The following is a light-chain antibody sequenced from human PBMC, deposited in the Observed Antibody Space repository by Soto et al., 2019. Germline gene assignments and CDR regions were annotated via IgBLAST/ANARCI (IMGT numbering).Light chain of an antibody. V-gene: IGLV2-8*01. CDR2: EVS. Sequence: QSALTQSPSASGSPGQSVTISCTGTSSDVGGYNYVSWYQQHPGKAPKLMIYEVSKRPSGVPDRFSGSKSGNTASLTVSGLQAEDEADYYCSSYAGSIYVFGTGTKVTVL. CDR3: SSYAGSIYV. CDR1: SSDVGGYNY. J-gene: IGLJ1*01.